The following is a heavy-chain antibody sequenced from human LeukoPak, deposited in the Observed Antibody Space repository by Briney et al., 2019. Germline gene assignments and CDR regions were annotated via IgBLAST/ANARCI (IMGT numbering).Heavy chain of an antibody. D-gene: IGHD3-10*01. J-gene: IGHJ6*04. CDR1: GFTFGEHA. CDR2: IRSKAYSRTT. V-gene: IGHV3-49*04. CDR3: TRGPMQTGLYYGMVV. Sequence: PGGSLRLSCTASGFTFGEHAMSWVRQAPGKGLEWVGFIRSKAYSRTTEYAAAEKGRFTISTNDSKSIAYLQMNSLKTEDTALYYCTRGPMQTGLYYGMVVWGEGTTVILSS.